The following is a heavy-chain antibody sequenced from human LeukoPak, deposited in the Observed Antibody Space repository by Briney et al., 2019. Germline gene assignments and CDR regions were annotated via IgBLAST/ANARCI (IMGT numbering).Heavy chain of an antibody. D-gene: IGHD1-1*01. J-gene: IGHJ4*02. V-gene: IGHV3-7*01. CDR1: GFTFSSYC. Sequence: GGSLRLSCAASGFTFSSYCMSWVRHAPGKGRVWVANIKQHGSEKYYVDAVKGRFTISRDNAKNSLYLQMNSLRAEDTAVYYCARDGRTTNFDYWGQGTLVTVSS. CDR2: IKQHGSEK. CDR3: ARDGRTTNFDY.